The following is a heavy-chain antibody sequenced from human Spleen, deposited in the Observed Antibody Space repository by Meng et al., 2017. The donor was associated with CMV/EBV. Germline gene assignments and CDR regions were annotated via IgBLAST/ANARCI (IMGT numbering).Heavy chain of an antibody. D-gene: IGHD2-15*01. J-gene: IGHJ4*02. CDR2: IYWDDDK. V-gene: IGHV2-5*02. CDR3: AHRDYCSGGTCTFDY. Sequence: GFSLSSSGMGVDWVRQPTGKALEWLALIYWDDDKRYSTSLKSRLTITKDTSKNQVVLTMTNMDPVDTATYYCAHRDYCSGGTCTFDYWGQGTLVTVSS. CDR1: GFSLSSSGMG.